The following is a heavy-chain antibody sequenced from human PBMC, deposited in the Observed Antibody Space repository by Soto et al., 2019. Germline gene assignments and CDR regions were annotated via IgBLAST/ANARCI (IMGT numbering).Heavy chain of an antibody. J-gene: IGHJ4*02. D-gene: IGHD2-15*01. CDR3: ARHSPYCSGGSCHDY. V-gene: IGHV4-59*08. Sequence: SETQSLTCTVSGGSISSYYWSWIRQPPGKGLEWIGYIYYSGSTNYNPSLKSRVTISVDTSKNQFSLKLSSVTAADTAVYYCARHSPYCSGGSCHDYWGQGTLVTVSS. CDR2: IYYSGST. CDR1: GGSISSYY.